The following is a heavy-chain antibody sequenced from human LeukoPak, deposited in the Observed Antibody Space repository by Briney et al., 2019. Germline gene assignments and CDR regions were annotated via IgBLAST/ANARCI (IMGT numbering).Heavy chain of an antibody. D-gene: IGHD3-3*01. J-gene: IGHJ4*02. V-gene: IGHV3-23*01. CDR2: ITANGDRI. Sequence: PGGALRLFCVGSGVIISSYAVTWVRQPPRKGLEWVSSITANGDRIYYDDSVKGRCTISRDNSKNTLFLQMSSLRAEDTAVYYCATFGVIVRNNYLDYGGQGALVTVSS. CDR3: ATFGVIVRNNYLDY. CDR1: GVIISSYA.